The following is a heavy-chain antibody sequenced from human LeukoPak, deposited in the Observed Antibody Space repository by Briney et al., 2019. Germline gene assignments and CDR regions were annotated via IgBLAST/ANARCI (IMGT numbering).Heavy chain of an antibody. V-gene: IGHV4-39*07. Sequence: SETLSLTCTVSGGSISSSSYYWGWIRQPPGKGLEWIGSIYYSGSTYYNPSLKSRVTMSVDTSKNQFSLKLSSVTAADTAVYYCARGLYSGSYYLYYYYYYMDVWGKGTTVTVSS. D-gene: IGHD1-26*01. J-gene: IGHJ6*03. CDR1: GGSISSSSYY. CDR2: IYYSGST. CDR3: ARGLYSGSYYLYYYYYYMDV.